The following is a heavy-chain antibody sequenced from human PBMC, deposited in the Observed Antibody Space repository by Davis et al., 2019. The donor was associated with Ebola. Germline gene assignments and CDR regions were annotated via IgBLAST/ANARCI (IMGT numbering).Heavy chain of an antibody. J-gene: IGHJ6*02. D-gene: IGHD3-3*01. Sequence: SETLSLTCTVSGGSISSYYWSWIRQPPGKGLEWIGEINHSGSTNYNPSLKSRVTISVDTSKNQFSLKLSSVTAAATAVYYCARLIIRYYYYGMDVWGQGTTVTVSS. CDR1: GGSISSYY. CDR3: ARLIIRYYYYGMDV. V-gene: IGHV4-34*01. CDR2: INHSGST.